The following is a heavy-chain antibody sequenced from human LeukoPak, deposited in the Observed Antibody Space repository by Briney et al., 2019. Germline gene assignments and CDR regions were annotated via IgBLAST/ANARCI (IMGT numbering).Heavy chain of an antibody. CDR2: VSYDGTNK. CDR1: GFTFNAYS. D-gene: IGHD6-19*01. V-gene: IGHV3-30-3*01. CDR3: ARDLSGWASMYSYFDY. J-gene: IGHJ4*02. Sequence: SLRLSWAAAGFTFNAYSMHWVRQAPGKGREWVAVVSYDGTNKYYADSGKGRFTISRGNSKNTVYLQMNSLRAEDLAVYYCARDLSGWASMYSYFDYWGQGTLVTVSS.